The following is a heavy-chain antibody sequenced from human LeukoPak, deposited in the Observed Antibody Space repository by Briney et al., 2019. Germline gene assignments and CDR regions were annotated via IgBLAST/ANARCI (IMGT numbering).Heavy chain of an antibody. Sequence: ASVKVSCTASGYTFTSYGISWVRQAPGQGLEWMGWISAYNGNTNYAQKLQGRVTMTTDTSTSTAYMELRSLRSDDTAVYYCARAPITFGGPHSYYFDYWGQGTLVTVSS. CDR1: GYTFTSYG. CDR2: ISAYNGNT. V-gene: IGHV1-18*01. D-gene: IGHD3-16*01. J-gene: IGHJ4*02. CDR3: ARAPITFGGPHSYYFDY.